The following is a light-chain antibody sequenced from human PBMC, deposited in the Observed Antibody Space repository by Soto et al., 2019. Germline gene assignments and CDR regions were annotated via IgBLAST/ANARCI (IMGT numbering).Light chain of an antibody. Sequence: DVQMTQSPTSLSASVGARVTITCRASQGIRNYVAWYQQIPGKAPKLLIYAASTLQSGVPSRFIGSGSGTDFTLTITGLQPEDVATYSCQKYSSVPVFGPGTKVEIK. J-gene: IGKJ3*01. CDR3: QKYSSVPV. CDR2: AAS. V-gene: IGKV1-27*01. CDR1: QGIRNY.